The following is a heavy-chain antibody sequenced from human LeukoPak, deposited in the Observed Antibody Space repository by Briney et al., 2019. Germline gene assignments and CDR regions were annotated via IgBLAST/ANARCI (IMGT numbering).Heavy chain of an antibody. J-gene: IGHJ4*02. CDR3: ARISYYYDDSGHPGYFDY. Sequence: SGTLSLTCAVSGYSISSGYYWGWIRQPPGKGLEWIASIYYSGNSYYNPSLKSRATISVNTSKNQFSLKLSSVTAADTAQYYCARISYYYDDSGHPGYFDYWGLGTLVTVSS. CDR1: GYSISSGYY. CDR2: IYYSGNS. V-gene: IGHV4-38-2*01. D-gene: IGHD3-22*01.